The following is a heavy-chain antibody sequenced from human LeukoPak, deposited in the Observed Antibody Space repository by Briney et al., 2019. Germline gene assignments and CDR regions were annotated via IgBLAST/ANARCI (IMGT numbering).Heavy chain of an antibody. V-gene: IGHV3-74*01. CDR3: ARGGQWELLLIYAFDI. CDR1: GFTFSSYW. Sequence: GGSLRLSCAASGFTFSSYWMHWVRQAPGKGLVWVSRINSDGSSTSYADSVKGRFTISRDNAKNTLYLQMNSLRAEDTAVYYCARGGQWELLLIYAFDIWGQGTMVTVSS. J-gene: IGHJ3*02. CDR2: INSDGSST. D-gene: IGHD1-26*01.